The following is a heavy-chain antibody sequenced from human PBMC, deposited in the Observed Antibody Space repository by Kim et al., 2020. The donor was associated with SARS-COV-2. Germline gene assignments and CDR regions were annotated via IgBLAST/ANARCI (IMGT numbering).Heavy chain of an antibody. CDR1: GFTFGDYA. Sequence: GGSLRLSCAASGFTFGDYAMHWVRQAPGKGLEWVSGINWNSGNIAYVDSVEGRFTISRDNAKNSLYLQMNSLRLEDTALYYCAKGFSSGRRDAFDLWGQGTKVTVSS. CDR2: INWNSGNI. CDR3: AKGFSSGRRDAFDL. V-gene: IGHV3-9*01. J-gene: IGHJ3*01. D-gene: IGHD6-19*01.